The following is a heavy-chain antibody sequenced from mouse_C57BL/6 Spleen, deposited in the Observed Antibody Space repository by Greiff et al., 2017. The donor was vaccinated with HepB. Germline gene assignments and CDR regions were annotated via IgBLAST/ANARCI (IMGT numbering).Heavy chain of an antibody. CDR2: ISSGGSYT. V-gene: IGHV5-6*01. J-gene: IGHJ2*01. CDR1: GFTFSSYG. CDR3: AREDYYCSSLYYFDY. Sequence: EVKLMESGGDLVKPGGSLKLSCAASGFTFSSYGMSWVRQTPDKRLEWVATISSGGSYTYYPDSVKGRFTISRDNAKNTLYLQMSSLKSEDTAMYYCAREDYYCSSLYYFDYWGQGTTLTVSS. D-gene: IGHD1-1*01.